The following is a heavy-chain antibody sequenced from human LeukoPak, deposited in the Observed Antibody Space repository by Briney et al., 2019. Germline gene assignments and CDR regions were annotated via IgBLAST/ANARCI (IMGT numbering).Heavy chain of an antibody. Sequence: GRTLRLFCAASGFTFSSYGMHWVRQAPGKGLEWVAVISYDGSNKYYADSVKGRFTISRDNSKNTLYLQMNSLRAEDTAVYYCAKSIVGATRGYFDYWGQGTLVTVSS. J-gene: IGHJ4*02. CDR3: AKSIVGATRGYFDY. CDR2: ISYDGSNK. V-gene: IGHV3-30*18. D-gene: IGHD1-26*01. CDR1: GFTFSSYG.